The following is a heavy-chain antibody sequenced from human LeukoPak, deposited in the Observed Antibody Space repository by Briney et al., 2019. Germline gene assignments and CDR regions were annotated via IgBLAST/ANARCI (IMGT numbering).Heavy chain of an antibody. CDR3: ARYGLQGCSTNCYRSFYYYGMDV. Sequence: GESLKISCKGSGYSFRDYWIGWVRQMPGKGPELMGLIFPDDSETKYSPSFQGQVTISVDKSISTAYVQWSSPKASDTAIYYCARYGLQGCSTNCYRSFYYYGMDVWGQGTAVTVSS. J-gene: IGHJ6*02. CDR1: GYSFRDYW. CDR2: IFPDDSET. D-gene: IGHD2-2*02. V-gene: IGHV5-51*01.